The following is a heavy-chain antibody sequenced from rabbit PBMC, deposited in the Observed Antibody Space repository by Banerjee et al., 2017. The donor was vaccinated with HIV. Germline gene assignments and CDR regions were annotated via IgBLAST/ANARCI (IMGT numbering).Heavy chain of an antibody. Sequence: QEQLVESGGGLVQPEGSLTLTCTASGFSFSSKYVMCWVRQAPGKGLEWIACINTSSGNTVYASWAKGRFTISKTSSTTVTLQMTSLTAADTATYFCARDVDSYVPFNLWGPDTLVTVS. D-gene: IGHD6-1*01. CDR1: GFSFSSKYV. CDR2: INTSSGNT. J-gene: IGHJ4*01. CDR3: ARDVDSYVPFNL. V-gene: IGHV1S45*01.